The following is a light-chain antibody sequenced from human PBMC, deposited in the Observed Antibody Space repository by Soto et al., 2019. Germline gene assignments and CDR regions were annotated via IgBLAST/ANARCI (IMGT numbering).Light chain of an antibody. J-gene: IGKJ4*01. CDR3: QQRKFWLS. V-gene: IGKV3-11*01. Sequence: TVLTQSPATLSLSPGERATLSCRASQSIDIYLAWYQLRPGQAPRLLIYDASNRPPGIPARFSGSGSGTDFTLTISSLEPKDFAIYYCQQRKFWLSFGGGTKVEIK. CDR1: QSIDIY. CDR2: DAS.